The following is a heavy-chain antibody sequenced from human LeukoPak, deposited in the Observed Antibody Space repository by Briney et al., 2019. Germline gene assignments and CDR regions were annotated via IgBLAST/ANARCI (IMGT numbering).Heavy chain of an antibody. Sequence: GGSLRLSCAASGFTFSSYWMSWVHQAPGKGLEWVANIKQDGSEKYYVDSVKGRFTISRDNAKNSLNLQMNSLRAEDTAVYYCARDRREIKLWPREYYYYYMDVWGKGTTVTISS. CDR3: ARDRREIKLWPREYYYYYMDV. J-gene: IGHJ6*03. CDR1: GFTFSSYW. CDR2: IKQDGSEK. D-gene: IGHD5-18*01. V-gene: IGHV3-7*01.